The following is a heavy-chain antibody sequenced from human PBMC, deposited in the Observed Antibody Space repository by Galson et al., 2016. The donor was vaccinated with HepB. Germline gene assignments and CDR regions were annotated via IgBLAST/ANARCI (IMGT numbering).Heavy chain of an antibody. V-gene: IGHV3-11*01. CDR2: ISSSSGTI. CDR3: ARDLFCSETYYGWGAFDY. CDR1: GFTFSDDN. J-gene: IGHJ4*02. Sequence: LRLSCAASGFTFSDDNMSWIRQAPGKGLEWVSYISSSSGTIYYADSVKGRFTISRDNAKKSLYLQMNSLRAEDTAVYYCARDLFCSETYYGWGAFDYWGQGTLVTVSS. D-gene: IGHD1-26*01.